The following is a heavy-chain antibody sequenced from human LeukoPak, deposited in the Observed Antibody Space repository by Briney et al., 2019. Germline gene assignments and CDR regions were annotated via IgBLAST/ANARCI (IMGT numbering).Heavy chain of an antibody. Sequence: SETLSLTCTVSGGSINSGGSYWGWIRQPPGKGLKWIGSIYYSGSTYYNPSLKSRVTISVDTSKNQFSLKLSSVTAADTAVYYCAREVYYYDSSGYSTDYYYYYMDVWGKGTTVTVSS. D-gene: IGHD3-22*01. CDR3: AREVYYYDSSGYSTDYYYYYMDV. J-gene: IGHJ6*03. CDR2: IYYSGST. V-gene: IGHV4-39*07. CDR1: GGSINSGGSY.